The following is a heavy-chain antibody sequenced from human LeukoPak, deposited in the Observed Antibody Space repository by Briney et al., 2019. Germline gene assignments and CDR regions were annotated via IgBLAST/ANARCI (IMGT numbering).Heavy chain of an antibody. J-gene: IGHJ4*02. CDR2: ISGDGGST. V-gene: IGHV3-43*02. Sequence: GGSLRLSCAASGFTFDDYAMHWVRQAPGKGLEWVSLISGDGGSTYYADSVKGRFTISRDNAKNSLFLQMNSLRDEDTAVYYCARDDSSGYYSHFDYWGQGTLVTASS. CDR1: GFTFDDYA. D-gene: IGHD3-22*01. CDR3: ARDDSSGYYSHFDY.